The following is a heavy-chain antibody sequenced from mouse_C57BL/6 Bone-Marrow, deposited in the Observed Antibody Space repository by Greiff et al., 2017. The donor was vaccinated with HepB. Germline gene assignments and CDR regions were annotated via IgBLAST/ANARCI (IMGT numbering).Heavy chain of an antibody. Sequence: VQLQQPGTELVKPGASVKLSCKASGYTFTSYWMHWVKQRPGQGLEWIGNINPSNGGTNYNEKFKSKATLTVDKSSSTAYMQLSSLTSEDSAVYYCARSSSYYYGSSPWFAYWGQGTLVTVSA. CDR3: ARSSSYYYGSSPWFAY. J-gene: IGHJ3*01. CDR2: INPSNGGT. D-gene: IGHD1-1*01. CDR1: GYTFTSYW. V-gene: IGHV1-53*01.